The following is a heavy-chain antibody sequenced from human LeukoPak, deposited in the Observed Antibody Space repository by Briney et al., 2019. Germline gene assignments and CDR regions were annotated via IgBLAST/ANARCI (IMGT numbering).Heavy chain of an antibody. D-gene: IGHD6-19*01. CDR2: ISGYNGNT. J-gene: IGHJ4*02. V-gene: IGHV1-18*01. Sequence: ASVKVSCKASGYTFTSYGISWVRQAPGQGLEWMGWISGYNGNTNLAQKLQGRVTVTTEKSTSTAYMELRSLRSDDTAVYYCARDLSSGWYYFDYLGQGTLVTVSS. CDR3: ARDLSSGWYYFDY. CDR1: GYTFTSYG.